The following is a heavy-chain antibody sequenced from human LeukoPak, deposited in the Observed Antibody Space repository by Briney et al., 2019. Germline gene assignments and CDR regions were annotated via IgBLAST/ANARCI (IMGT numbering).Heavy chain of an antibody. J-gene: IGHJ4*02. CDR1: GFTFSSYA. CDR2: ISGSGATK. V-gene: IGHV3-23*01. D-gene: IGHD1-26*01. CDR3: AKEPSSRFGGRPYYCDY. Sequence: PGGSLRLSCAASGFTFSSYAMTWVRQVPGKGLEWMSAISGSGATKSYADSVKGRFTISRDNSRNSLYLQMDSLRADDTAVYYCAKEPSSRFGGRPYYCDYWGQGSLVTVSS.